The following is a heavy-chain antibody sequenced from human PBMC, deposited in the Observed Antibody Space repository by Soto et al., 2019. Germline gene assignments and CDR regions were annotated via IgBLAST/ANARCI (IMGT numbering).Heavy chain of an antibody. D-gene: IGHD3-3*01. V-gene: IGHV4-31*03. J-gene: IGHJ6*02. CDR3: ARDRVRHYDFWSGYPRRDYYYGMDV. CDR2: IYYSGST. CDR1: GGSISSGGYY. Sequence: SETLSLTCTVSGGSISSGGYYWSWIRQHPGKGLEWIGYIYYSGSTYYNPSLKSRVTISVDTSKNQFSLKLSSVTAADTAVYYCARDRVRHYDFWSGYPRRDYYYGMDVWGQGTTVT.